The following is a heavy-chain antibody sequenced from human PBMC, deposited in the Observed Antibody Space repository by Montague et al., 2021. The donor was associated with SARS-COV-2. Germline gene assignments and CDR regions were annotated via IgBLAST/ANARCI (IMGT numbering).Heavy chain of an antibody. CDR3: ARHPPHSPSGNYLVPGGFDI. V-gene: IGHV4-39*01. CDR2: LFQSGRI. Sequence: SETLSLTCTVSGGSIGGTNYYWDWLRQSPGKGLEWIGNLFQSGRISYNPSLKSRVTISVDTSSNPFSLRLSCVTAADTAVYFWARHPPHSPSGNYLVPGGFDIWGQGTMVTVSS. D-gene: IGHD3-10*01. CDR1: GGSIGGTNYY. J-gene: IGHJ3*02.